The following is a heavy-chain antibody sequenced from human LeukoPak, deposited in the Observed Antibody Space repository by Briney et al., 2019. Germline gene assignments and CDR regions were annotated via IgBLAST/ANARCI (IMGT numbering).Heavy chain of an antibody. CDR3: ARDLYGSGSHGAFDI. CDR2: IRPVFGSV. D-gene: IGHD3-10*01. J-gene: IGHJ3*02. Sequence: GASVKVSFKASLGTFISYAISGVRQAPGQGLDWMGGIRPVFGSVNYAQKLQGRVTMTTDTSTSTAYMELRSLRSDDTAVYYCARDLYGSGSHGAFDIWGQGTMVTVSS. V-gene: IGHV1-69*05. CDR1: LGTFISYA.